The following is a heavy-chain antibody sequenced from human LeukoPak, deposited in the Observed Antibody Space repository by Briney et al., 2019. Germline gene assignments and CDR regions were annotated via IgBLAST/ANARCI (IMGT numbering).Heavy chain of an antibody. Sequence: GGSLRLSCAASGFTFRSYIMSWVRQAPGKGLERVSGISGSGATTYYADSVKGRFTISRDNTKNTLYLHMNSLRAEDTAVYYCAKENMVRGVIIFEYWGQGNLVTDSS. CDR1: GFTFRSYI. V-gene: IGHV3-23*01. CDR2: ISGSGATT. CDR3: AKENMVRGVIIFEY. J-gene: IGHJ4*02. D-gene: IGHD3-10*01.